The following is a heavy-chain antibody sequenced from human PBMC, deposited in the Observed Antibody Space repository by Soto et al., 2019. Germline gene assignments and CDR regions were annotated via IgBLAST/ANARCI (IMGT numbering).Heavy chain of an antibody. J-gene: IGHJ4*02. CDR1: GGSISSGGYS. CDR3: AGADYSNYERFDY. Sequence: SETLSLTCAVPGGSISSGGYSWSWIRQPPGKGLEWIGYIYHSGSTYHNPSLKSRGTISVDRSKNQFSLKLSSVTAADTAVYYCAGADYSNYERFDYWGQGTLVTVSS. D-gene: IGHD4-4*01. V-gene: IGHV4-30-2*01. CDR2: IYHSGST.